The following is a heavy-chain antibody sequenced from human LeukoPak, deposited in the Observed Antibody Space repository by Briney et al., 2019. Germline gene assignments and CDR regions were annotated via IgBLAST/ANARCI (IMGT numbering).Heavy chain of an antibody. CDR2: ISGSGGST. CDR3: AKTPQDIVVVPAAMVGYFDY. J-gene: IGHJ4*02. D-gene: IGHD2-2*01. V-gene: IGHV3-23*01. Sequence: PGGSLRLSCAASGFTFSSYGMSWVRQAPGKGLEWVSAISGSGGSTYYADSVKGRFTISRDNSKNTLYLQMNSLRAEDTAVYYCAKTPQDIVVVPAAMVGYFDYWGQGTLVTVSS. CDR1: GFTFSSYG.